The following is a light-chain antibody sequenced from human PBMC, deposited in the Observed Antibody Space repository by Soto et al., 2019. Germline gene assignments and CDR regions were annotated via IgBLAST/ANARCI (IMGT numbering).Light chain of an antibody. CDR1: STDVGNYNY. V-gene: IGLV2-8*01. CDR3: SSYAGSNNWV. J-gene: IGLJ3*02. Sequence: QSVLTQPPSASGSPGQSLTISCTGTSTDVGNYNYVSWYQQHPGKAPKLMISDVNRRPSGVPDRFSGSKSGNTASLTVSGLQADDEADYYCSSYAGSNNWVFGGGTKLTVL. CDR2: DVN.